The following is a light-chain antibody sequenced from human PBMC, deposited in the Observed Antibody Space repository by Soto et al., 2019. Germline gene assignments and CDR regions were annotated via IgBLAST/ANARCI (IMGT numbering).Light chain of an antibody. J-gene: IGKJ4*01. V-gene: IGKV4-1*01. CDR1: RSVLYSSNNKNY. Sequence: DIVMTQSPDSLAVSLGERATINCKSSRSVLYSSNNKNYLAWYQQKPGQPPKLLISWASTRESGVPDRFSGSGSGTDFTLTISGLQAEDVAVYSCQQYYSTPPTFGGGTKVEIK. CDR2: WAS. CDR3: QQYYSTPPT.